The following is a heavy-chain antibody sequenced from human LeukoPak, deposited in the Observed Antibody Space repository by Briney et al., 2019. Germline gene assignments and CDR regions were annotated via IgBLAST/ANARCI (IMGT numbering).Heavy chain of an antibody. J-gene: IGHJ4*02. CDR1: GFTFSSYA. CDR3: AKSDDSSGYYYEIDY. V-gene: IGHV3-23*01. D-gene: IGHD3-22*01. CDR2: ISGSGGST. Sequence: GGSLRLSCAASGFTFSSYAMSWVRQAPGKGLEWVSAISGSGGSTYYADSVKGRFTTSRDNSKNTLYLQMNSLRAEDTAVYYCAKSDDSSGYYYEIDYWGQGTLVTVSS.